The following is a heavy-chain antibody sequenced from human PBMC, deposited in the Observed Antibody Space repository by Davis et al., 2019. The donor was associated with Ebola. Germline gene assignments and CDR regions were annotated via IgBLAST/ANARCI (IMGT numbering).Heavy chain of an antibody. CDR3: ARFVGYCRASTCFRGFAY. J-gene: IGHJ4*02. Sequence: KVSCKGSGYIFTDYWIGWVRQTPGQDLEWMGIVYAGDLDTRYGPSFQGRVTISVDKSINTAYVEWTSLQASNSGTYFCARFVGYCRASTCFRGFAYWGQGTQVTVSS. D-gene: IGHD2-15*01. CDR2: VYAGDLDT. CDR1: GYIFTDYW. V-gene: IGHV5-51*01.